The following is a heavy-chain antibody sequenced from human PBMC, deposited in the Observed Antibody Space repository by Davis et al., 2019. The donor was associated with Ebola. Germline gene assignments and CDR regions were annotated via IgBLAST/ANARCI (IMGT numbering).Heavy chain of an antibody. V-gene: IGHV3-73*01. D-gene: IGHD6-19*01. Sequence: GESLKISCAASGFTFSASTMHWVRQASGKGLEWVGHIRSRANTYATAYAASVKDRFTISRDDSKNTVYLQMNSLKTEDTAMYYCTSQALSGWYDYWGQGTLVTVSS. CDR2: IRSRANTYAT. J-gene: IGHJ4*02. CDR1: GFTFSAST. CDR3: TSQALSGWYDY.